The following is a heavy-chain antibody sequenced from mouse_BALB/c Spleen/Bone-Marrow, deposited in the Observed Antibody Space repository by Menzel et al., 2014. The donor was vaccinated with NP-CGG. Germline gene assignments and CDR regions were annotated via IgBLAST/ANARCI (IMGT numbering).Heavy chain of an antibody. CDR3: ARGKGYGYVWFAY. CDR1: GYTFTSYW. Sequence: VKLMESGAELAKPGASVKMSCKASGYTFTSYWMHWVKQRPGQGLEWIGYINPSTGYTEYNQKFKDKATLTADKSSSTAYMQLSSLTSGDSAVYYCARGKGYGYVWFAYWGQGTLVTVSA. J-gene: IGHJ3*01. V-gene: IGHV1-7*01. D-gene: IGHD1-2*01. CDR2: INPSTGYT.